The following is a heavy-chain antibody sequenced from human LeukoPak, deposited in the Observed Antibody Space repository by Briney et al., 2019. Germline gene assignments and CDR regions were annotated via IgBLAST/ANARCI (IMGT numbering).Heavy chain of an antibody. CDR3: ARGKSTIFGVVFSPYYMDV. Sequence: SVKVSCKASGGTFSSYAISWVRQAPGQGLEWMGGIIPMFGTANYAQKFQGRVTITTDESTSTAYMELSSLRSEDTAVYYCARGKSTIFGVVFSPYYMDVWGKGTTVTVSS. CDR2: IIPMFGTA. D-gene: IGHD3-3*01. V-gene: IGHV1-69*05. CDR1: GGTFSSYA. J-gene: IGHJ6*03.